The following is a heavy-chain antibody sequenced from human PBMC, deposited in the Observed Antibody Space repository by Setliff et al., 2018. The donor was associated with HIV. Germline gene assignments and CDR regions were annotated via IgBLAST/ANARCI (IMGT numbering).Heavy chain of an antibody. V-gene: IGHV1-2*06. CDR3: VRVFKEGWPVVWFDT. Sequence: ASVKVSCKASGYTFSGYHMYWVRQAPGQGLEWMGRINPDSGDTEYTQKFEGRVTMTSDTSISTVYMELSSLRSDDTAVYYCVRVFKEGWPVVWFDTWGQGTLVTVSS. CDR1: GYTFSGYH. D-gene: IGHD2-21*01. CDR2: INPDSGDT. J-gene: IGHJ5*02.